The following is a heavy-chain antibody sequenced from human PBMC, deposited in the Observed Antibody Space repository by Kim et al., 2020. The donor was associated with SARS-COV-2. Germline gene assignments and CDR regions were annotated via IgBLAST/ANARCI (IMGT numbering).Heavy chain of an antibody. CDR1: GYDFSDYW. D-gene: IGHD6-6*01. Sequence: GESLKISCKASGYDFSDYWIGWVRQMPGKGLEWMGIIYPGDSDTRYSPSFQGQVTISVDRSFRTAYVQWRSLKSSDSAVYYCARHGKIVSRRNYFDSWGQGTLVTVSS. V-gene: IGHV5-51*01. J-gene: IGHJ4*02. CDR2: IYPGDSDT. CDR3: ARHGKIVSRRNYFDS.